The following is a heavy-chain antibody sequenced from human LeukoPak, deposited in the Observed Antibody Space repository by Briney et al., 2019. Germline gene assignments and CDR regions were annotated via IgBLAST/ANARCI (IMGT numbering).Heavy chain of an antibody. CDR1: GGTFSSYS. V-gene: IGHV1-2*02. CDR2: IIPVSDTV. CDR3: ARVGIVGATGEFDY. D-gene: IGHD1-26*01. Sequence: ASVKVSCKASGGTFSSYSFDWVRQAPGQGLEWLGKIIPVSDTVSYAQKFQGRVTMTRDTSISTAYMELSRLRSDDTAVYYCARVGIVGATGEFDYWGQGTLVTVSS. J-gene: IGHJ4*02.